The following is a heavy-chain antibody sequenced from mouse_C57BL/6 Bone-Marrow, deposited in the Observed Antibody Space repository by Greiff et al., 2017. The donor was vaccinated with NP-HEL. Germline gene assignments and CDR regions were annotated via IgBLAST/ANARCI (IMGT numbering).Heavy chain of an antibody. D-gene: IGHD2-1*01. CDR1: GFTFSDFY. V-gene: IGHV7-1*01. CDR2: SRNKANDYTT. Sequence: EVNVVESGGGLVQSGRSLRLSCATSGFTFSDFYMEWVRQAPGKGLEWIAASRNKANDYTTEYSASVKGRFIVSRDTSQSILYLQMNALRAEDTAIYYCARDDGNSWFAYWGQGTLVTVSA. J-gene: IGHJ3*01. CDR3: ARDDGNSWFAY.